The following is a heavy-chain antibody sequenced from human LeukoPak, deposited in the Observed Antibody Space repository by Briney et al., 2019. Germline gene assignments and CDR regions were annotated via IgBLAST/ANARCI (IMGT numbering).Heavy chain of an antibody. J-gene: IGHJ4*02. Sequence: ASVKVSCKASGYTFTGYYMHWVRQAPGQGLEWMGWINPNSGGTNYAQTLQGRVTMTRDTSISIVYMELSGLRTDDTAVYCCARVLRYDDSSGYYAYWGQGTLVTVSS. CDR1: GYTFTGYY. D-gene: IGHD3-22*01. V-gene: IGHV1-2*02. CDR3: ARVLRYDDSSGYYAY. CDR2: INPNSGGT.